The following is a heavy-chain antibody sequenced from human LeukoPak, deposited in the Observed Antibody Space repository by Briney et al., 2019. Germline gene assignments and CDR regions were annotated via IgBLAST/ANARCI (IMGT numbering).Heavy chain of an antibody. J-gene: IGHJ6*03. Sequence: SETLSLTCNVSGGSISSSSYYWGWIRQPPGKGLEWIGSIYHSGSTYYNPSLKSRVTISVDTSKNQFSLKLSSVTAADTAVYYCANSIVGATNYYYYMDVWGKGTTVTVSS. D-gene: IGHD1-26*01. CDR3: ANSIVGATNYYYYMDV. CDR2: IYHSGST. CDR1: GGSISSSSYY. V-gene: IGHV4-39*07.